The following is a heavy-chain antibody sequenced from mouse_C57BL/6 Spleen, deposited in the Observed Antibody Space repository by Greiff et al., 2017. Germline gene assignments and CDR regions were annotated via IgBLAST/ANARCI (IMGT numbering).Heavy chain of an antibody. CDR3: TTYHYGSSHYFDY. CDR2: IDPEDGDT. Sequence: EVQLQQSGAELVRPGASVKLSCTASGFNIQDYSMHWVTQRPEQGLEFIGRIDPEDGDTESAPKFQGKATMTSDTSSNTAYLQRSSLTSEDTAVYYGTTYHYGSSHYFDYWGQGTTLTVSS. D-gene: IGHD1-1*01. J-gene: IGHJ2*01. V-gene: IGHV14-1*01. CDR1: GFNIQDYS.